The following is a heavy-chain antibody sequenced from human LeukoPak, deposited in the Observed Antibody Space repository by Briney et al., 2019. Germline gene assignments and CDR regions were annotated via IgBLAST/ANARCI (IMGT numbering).Heavy chain of an antibody. CDR1: GFTVSRNY. Sequence: GGSLRLSCAASGFTVSRNYMSWVRQAPGKGLEWVSVIYSADSAYYADSVRGRFTISRDNSKNTLYLQMNSLRADDTAVYYCAREVGGGATNYFAYWGQGTLVTVSS. V-gene: IGHV3-53*01. D-gene: IGHD1-26*01. CDR2: IYSADSA. J-gene: IGHJ4*02. CDR3: AREVGGGATNYFAY.